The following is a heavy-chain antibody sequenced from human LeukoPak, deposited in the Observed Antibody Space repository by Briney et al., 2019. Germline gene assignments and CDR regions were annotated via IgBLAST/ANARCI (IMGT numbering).Heavy chain of an antibody. V-gene: IGHV1-2*02. CDR3: ARDPDRAAAGRGD. D-gene: IGHD6-13*01. Sequence: ASVKVSCKASGYTFTGYYMHWVRQAPGQGLEWMGWINPNSGGTNYAQKFQGRVTMTRDTSISTAYMELSRLRSDDTAVYYCARDPDRAAAGRGDWGQGTLVTVSS. CDR2: INPNSGGT. J-gene: IGHJ4*02. CDR1: GYTFTGYY.